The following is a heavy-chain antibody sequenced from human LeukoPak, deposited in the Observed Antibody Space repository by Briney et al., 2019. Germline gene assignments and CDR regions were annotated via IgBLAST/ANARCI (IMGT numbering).Heavy chain of an antibody. CDR2: IRSGRTA. D-gene: IGHD6-13*01. J-gene: IGHJ4*02. CDR3: ARDPPSGRVSSWYPFDF. CDR1: GFTFSIHS. V-gene: IGHV3-69-1*01. Sequence: GGSLRLSCAASGFTFSIHSLNWVRQAPGKGLEGISYIRSGRTAFYAHPVKGRFSISRDNAKNSPYLQMNSLRVEDTAVYYCARDPPSGRVSSWYPFDFWGQGTLVTVSS.